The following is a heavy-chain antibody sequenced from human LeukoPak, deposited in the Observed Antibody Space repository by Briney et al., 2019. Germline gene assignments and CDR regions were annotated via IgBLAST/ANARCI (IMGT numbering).Heavy chain of an antibody. Sequence: SETLSLTCTVSGGSISSSSYYWGWIRQPPGKGLEWIGSIYYSGSTYYNPSLKSRVTISVDTSKNQFSLKLSSVTAADTAVYYCARLFRAVWFDPWGQGTLVTVSS. J-gene: IGHJ5*02. CDR3: ARLFRAVWFDP. CDR2: IYYSGST. CDR1: GGSISSSSYY. V-gene: IGHV4-39*01. D-gene: IGHD2/OR15-2a*01.